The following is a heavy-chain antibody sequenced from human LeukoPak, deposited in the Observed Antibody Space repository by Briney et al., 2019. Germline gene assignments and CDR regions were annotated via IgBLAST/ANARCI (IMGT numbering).Heavy chain of an antibody. CDR3: ARESSGWPPYY. J-gene: IGHJ4*02. Sequence: ASVKVSCKASGYTFTSYGITWVRQAPGQGLEWMGWISAYNGNTNYAQNLQGRVTTTTDTSTSTAYMEMRSLRSDDTAVYYCARESSGWPPYYWGQGTLVTVSS. V-gene: IGHV1-18*01. CDR2: ISAYNGNT. D-gene: IGHD6-19*01. CDR1: GYTFTSYG.